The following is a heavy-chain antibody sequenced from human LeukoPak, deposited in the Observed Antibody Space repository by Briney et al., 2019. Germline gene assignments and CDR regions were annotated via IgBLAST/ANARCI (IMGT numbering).Heavy chain of an antibody. CDR2: MNPNSGNT. D-gene: IGHD1-26*01. J-gene: IGHJ5*02. CDR1: GYTFTSYD. CDR3: ARRGRIVGATISWFDP. Sequence: ASVKVSCKASGYTFTSYDINWVRQATGQGLEWMGLMNPNSGNTGYAQKFQGRFTMTRNTSISTAYMELSSLRSEDTAVYYCARRGRIVGATISWFDPWGQGTLVTVSS. V-gene: IGHV1-8*01.